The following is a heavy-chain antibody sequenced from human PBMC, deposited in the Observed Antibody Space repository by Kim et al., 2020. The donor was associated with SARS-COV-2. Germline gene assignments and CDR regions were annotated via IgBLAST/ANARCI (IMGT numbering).Heavy chain of an antibody. J-gene: IGHJ2*01. D-gene: IGHD1-1*01. Sequence: GGSLRHSCAASGLIFSDYAMSWVRQPPGRGMEWVSTITTDGTTTYYADSVKGRFTISRDNSKNTFYLQMNRLKADDTAIYHCAKERRSGTWDFESWGRGT. V-gene: IGHV3-23*01. CDR3: AKERRSGTWDFES. CDR1: GLIFSDYA. CDR2: ITTDGTTT.